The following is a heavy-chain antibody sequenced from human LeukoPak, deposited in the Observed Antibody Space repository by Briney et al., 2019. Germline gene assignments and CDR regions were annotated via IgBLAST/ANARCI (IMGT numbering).Heavy chain of an antibody. V-gene: IGHV3-20*01. CDR1: GFTFSYYW. Sequence: PGGSLRLSCAASGFTFSYYWMSWVRQAPGKGLEWVSGINWNGGNLGYADSVKGRFTISRDNAKNSVYLQMNSLRAEDTAFYHCVREWGEGFDIWGQGTRVTVSS. D-gene: IGHD3-16*01. J-gene: IGHJ3*02. CDR2: INWNGGNL. CDR3: VREWGEGFDI.